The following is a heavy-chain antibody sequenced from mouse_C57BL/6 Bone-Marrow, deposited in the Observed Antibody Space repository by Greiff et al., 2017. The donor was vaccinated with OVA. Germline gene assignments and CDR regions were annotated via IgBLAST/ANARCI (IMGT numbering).Heavy chain of an antibody. Sequence: QVQLQQSGAELVRPGASVMLSCKASGYTFTDYEMHWVKQTPVHGLEWIGALDPETGGTAYNQKFKGKAILTADKSSSTAYMELRSLTSEDSAVYYCTRSYSNYGDFDYWGQGTTLTVSS. CDR3: TRSYSNYGDFDY. D-gene: IGHD2-5*01. CDR2: LDPETGGT. J-gene: IGHJ2*01. V-gene: IGHV1-15*01. CDR1: GYTFTDYE.